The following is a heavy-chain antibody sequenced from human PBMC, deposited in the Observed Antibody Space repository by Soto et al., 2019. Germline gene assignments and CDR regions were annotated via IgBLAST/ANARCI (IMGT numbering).Heavy chain of an antibody. Sequence: QVQLVESGGGVVQPGRSLGLSCAASGFIFNSYAMHWVRQAPGKGLEWVAVISYEGSKKYYADSVKGRFTISRDNSKNTLYLQMNSLRAEDTAVYYCAREYYDSSGSDYWGQGTLVTVSS. CDR3: AREYYDSSGSDY. J-gene: IGHJ4*02. CDR1: GFIFNSYA. V-gene: IGHV3-30-3*01. CDR2: ISYEGSKK. D-gene: IGHD3-22*01.